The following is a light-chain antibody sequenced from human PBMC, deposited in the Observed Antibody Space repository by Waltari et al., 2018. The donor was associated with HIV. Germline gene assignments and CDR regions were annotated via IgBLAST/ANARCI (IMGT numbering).Light chain of an antibody. J-gene: IGLJ3*02. V-gene: IGLV3-1*01. CDR1: NLGKKY. Sequence: SYELTQPPSVSVSPGQTASITCPGDNLGKKYATWYQRKPGQSPVVVIYQDTKRPSGIPERFSGSNSGNTATLTISGTQAMDEADYYCQAWDSSTWVFGGGTMLTVL. CDR2: QDT. CDR3: QAWDSSTWV.